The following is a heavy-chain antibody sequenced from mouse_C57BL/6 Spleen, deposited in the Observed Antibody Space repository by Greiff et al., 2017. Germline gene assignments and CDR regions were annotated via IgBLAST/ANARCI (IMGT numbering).Heavy chain of an antibody. D-gene: IGHD1-1*01. CDR1: GFTFSDYG. J-gene: IGHJ1*03. V-gene: IGHV5-17*01. Sequence: DVQLVESGGGLVKPGGSLKLSCAASGFTFSDYGMHWVRQAPEKGLEWVAYISSGSSTIYYADTVKGRFTISRDNAKNTLFLQMTSLRSEDTAMYYCAMNYYGSSQGYFDVWGTGTTVTVSS. CDR2: ISSGSSTI. CDR3: AMNYYGSSQGYFDV.